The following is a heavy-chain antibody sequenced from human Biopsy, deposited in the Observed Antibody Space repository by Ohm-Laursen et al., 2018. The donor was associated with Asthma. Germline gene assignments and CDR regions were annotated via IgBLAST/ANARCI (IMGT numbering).Heavy chain of an antibody. D-gene: IGHD1-20*01. V-gene: IGHV4-34*01. CDR2: IGQSGYT. J-gene: IGHJ5*02. CDR1: GGYLTGHY. CDR3: ARAAITGIRGRFDP. Sequence: TLSLTCTVYGGYLTGHYWDWIRQPPGKGLEWIGEIGQSGYTNYNPSLKSRVTISADTSKNQFHLNLSSVTAADTAVYFCARAAITGIRGRFDPWGQRTQVTVSS.